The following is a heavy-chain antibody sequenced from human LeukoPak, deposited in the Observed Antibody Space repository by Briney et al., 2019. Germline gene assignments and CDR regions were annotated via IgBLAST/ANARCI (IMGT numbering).Heavy chain of an antibody. CDR1: GGTFSSYA. J-gene: IGHJ5*02. CDR2: IIPIFGTA. D-gene: IGHD2-2*01. Sequence: RASVKVSCKASGGTFSSYAVSWVRQAPGQGLEWMGGIIPIFGTANYAQKFQGRVTITADESTSTAYMELSSLRSEDTAVYYCARAYQLLDWFDPWGQGTLVTVSS. V-gene: IGHV1-69*13. CDR3: ARAYQLLDWFDP.